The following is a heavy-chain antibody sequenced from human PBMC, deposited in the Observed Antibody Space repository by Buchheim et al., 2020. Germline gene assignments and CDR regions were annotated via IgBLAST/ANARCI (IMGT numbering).Heavy chain of an antibody. CDR3: ARASEKNYYDSSGYYWYFDY. CDR1: GYTFTSYY. V-gene: IGHV1-46*03. D-gene: IGHD3-22*01. CDR2: INPSGGST. Sequence: QVQLVQSGAEVKKPGASVKVSCKASGYTFTSYYMHWVRQAPGQGLEWMGIINPSGGSTSYAQKFQGRVTMTRDTSTSTVYMELSSLRSEDTAVYYCARASEKNYYDSSGYYWYFDYWGQGTL. J-gene: IGHJ4*02.